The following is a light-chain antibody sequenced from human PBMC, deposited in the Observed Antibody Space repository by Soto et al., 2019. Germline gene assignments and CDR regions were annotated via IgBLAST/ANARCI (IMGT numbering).Light chain of an antibody. CDR2: EVN. CDR3: SSYAGSNNWV. J-gene: IGLJ3*02. V-gene: IGLV2-8*01. Sequence: QSALTQPPSASGSPGQSVTISCTGTSSDVGGYNYVSWYQQHPGKPPKVMIYEVNKRPSGVPDRFSGSKSGNTASLTVSGPQAEDEADYYCSSYAGSNNWVFGGGTQLTVL. CDR1: SSDVGGYNY.